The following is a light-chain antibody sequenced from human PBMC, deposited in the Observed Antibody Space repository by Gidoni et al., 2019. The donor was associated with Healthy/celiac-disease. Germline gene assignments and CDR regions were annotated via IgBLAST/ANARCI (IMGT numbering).Light chain of an antibody. Sequence: EIVMTQSPATRSVSPGERATLPCRASQSVSSNLAWYQQKPGQAPRLLIYGASTRATGIPARFSGSGSGTEFTLTISSLQSEDFAVYYCQQYNNWPLFGGGTKVEIK. CDR3: QQYNNWPL. CDR2: GAS. CDR1: QSVSSN. J-gene: IGKJ4*01. V-gene: IGKV3-15*01.